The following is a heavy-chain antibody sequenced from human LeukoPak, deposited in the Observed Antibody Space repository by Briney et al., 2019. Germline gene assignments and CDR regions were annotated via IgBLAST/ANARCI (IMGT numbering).Heavy chain of an antibody. CDR3: ARGLGSGSYYHY. CDR1: GGSFSGYY. D-gene: IGHD3-10*01. Sequence: TSETLSLTCAVYGGSFSGYYWSWIRQPPGKGLEWIGEINHSGSTNYNPSLKSRVTISVDTSKNQFSLKLSSVTAADTAVYYCARGLGSGSYYHYWGQGTLVTVSS. CDR2: INHSGST. J-gene: IGHJ4*02. V-gene: IGHV4-34*01.